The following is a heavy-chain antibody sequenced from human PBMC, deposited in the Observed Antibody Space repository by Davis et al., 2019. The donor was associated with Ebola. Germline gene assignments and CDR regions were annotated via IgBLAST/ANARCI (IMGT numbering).Heavy chain of an antibody. CDR3: ARGRGYYDSSGYYRTIYYYYGMDV. CDR1: GGSISSSSYY. CDR2: IYYSGST. J-gene: IGHJ6*02. Sequence: MPGGSLRLSCTVSGGSISSSSYYWVWIRQPPGKGLEWVGNIYYSGSTYNNPSLKSRVTISVDTSKNQFSLKLSSVTAADTAVYYCARGRGYYDSSGYYRTIYYYYGMDVWGQGTTVTVSS. D-gene: IGHD3-22*01. V-gene: IGHV4-39*01.